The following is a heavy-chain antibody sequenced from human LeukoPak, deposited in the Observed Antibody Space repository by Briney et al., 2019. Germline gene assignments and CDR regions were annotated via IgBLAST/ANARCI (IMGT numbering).Heavy chain of an antibody. V-gene: IGHV3-15*01. J-gene: IGHJ4*02. CDR3: TGPPD. CDR2: IKSKTAGGTT. CDR1: GLSVSDAW. Sequence: GGSLRLSCAASGLSVSDAWMSWVRQAPGKGLEWVGRIKSKTAGGTTDYVASVKGRFTISRDDSKDTLYLQMNSLKTEDTAVYYCTGPPDWGQGTLVTVSS.